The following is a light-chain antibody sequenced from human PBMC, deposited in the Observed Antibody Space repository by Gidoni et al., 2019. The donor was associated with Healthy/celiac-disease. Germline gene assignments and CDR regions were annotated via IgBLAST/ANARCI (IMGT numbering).Light chain of an antibody. Sequence: SYVLPQPPSVSVAPGQTARITCGGNNIGSKSVHWYQQKPGQAPVLVVYDDSDRPSGIPERFSGSNSGNTATLTISRVEAGDEADYYCQVWDSSSDHRNVVFGGGTKLTVL. V-gene: IGLV3-21*02. CDR3: QVWDSSSDHRNVV. CDR2: DDS. J-gene: IGLJ2*01. CDR1: NIGSKS.